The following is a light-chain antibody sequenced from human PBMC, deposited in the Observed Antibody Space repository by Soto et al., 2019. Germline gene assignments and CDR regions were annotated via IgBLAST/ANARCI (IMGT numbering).Light chain of an antibody. Sequence: SYELTQPPSVSVAPGQTARISCGGNNIGDTTVHWYQQKPGQAPVLVVYDDYDRPSGIPERFSGSNSGNTATLTISRVEAADEADYYCHVWDSSSEHYVFGGGTKLTVL. CDR2: DDY. CDR3: HVWDSSSEHYV. V-gene: IGLV3-21*02. CDR1: NIGDTT. J-gene: IGLJ1*01.